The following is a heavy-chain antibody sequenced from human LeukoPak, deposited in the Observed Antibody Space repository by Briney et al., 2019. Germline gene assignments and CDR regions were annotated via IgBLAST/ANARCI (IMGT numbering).Heavy chain of an antibody. CDR1: GFNFSTYS. Sequence: GGSLRLSCAASGFNFSTYSMTWVRQAPGKGLEWISYIGRSTSTIYYADSVKGRFTISRDNAKNSLYLQMNSLRADDTAVYYCARVIYDSSGYRYFDYWGQGTLVTVSS. D-gene: IGHD3-22*01. J-gene: IGHJ4*02. CDR2: IGRSTSTI. CDR3: ARVIYDSSGYRYFDY. V-gene: IGHV3-48*01.